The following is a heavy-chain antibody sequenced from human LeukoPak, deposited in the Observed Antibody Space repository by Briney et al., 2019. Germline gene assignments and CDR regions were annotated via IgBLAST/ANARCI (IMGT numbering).Heavy chain of an antibody. Sequence: GESLKISCKGSGYSFTNYWIGWVRQMPGKGLEWMGIIYPDDSDTRYSPSFQGQITISADKSISTAYLQWSSLKASDTAMYYRARPRGRQQLVPFDYWGQGTLVTVSS. V-gene: IGHV5-51*01. D-gene: IGHD6-13*01. CDR1: GYSFTNYW. CDR3: ARPRGRQQLVPFDY. CDR2: IYPDDSDT. J-gene: IGHJ4*02.